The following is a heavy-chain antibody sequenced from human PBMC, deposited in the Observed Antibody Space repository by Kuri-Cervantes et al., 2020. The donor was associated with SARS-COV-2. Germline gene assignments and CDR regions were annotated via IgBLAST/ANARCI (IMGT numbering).Heavy chain of an antibody. CDR3: ARDRETFRLGDAFDI. Sequence: GGSLRLSCEASGVTGSNFEMNWVRQAPGEGLEWVAVISYDGNDKYYADSAKGRFTISRDNSKNTLYLQLNSLRSEDTAIYYCARDRETFRLGDAFDIWGQGTMVTVSS. V-gene: IGHV3-30*04. CDR1: GVTGSNFE. CDR2: ISYDGNDK. J-gene: IGHJ3*02. D-gene: IGHD3-3*01.